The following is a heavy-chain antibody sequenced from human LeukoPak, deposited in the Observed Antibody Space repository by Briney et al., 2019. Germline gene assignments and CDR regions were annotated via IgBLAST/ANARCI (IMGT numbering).Heavy chain of an antibody. Sequence: SETLSLTCAVYGGSFSGYYWSWIRQPPGKGLEWIGEINHSGSTNYNPPLKSRVTISVDTSKNQFSLKLSSVTAADTAVYYCARVKRRLHHYFDYWGQGTLVTVSS. CDR1: GGSFSGYY. CDR2: INHSGST. CDR3: ARVKRRLHHYFDY. D-gene: IGHD6-25*01. V-gene: IGHV4-34*01. J-gene: IGHJ4*02.